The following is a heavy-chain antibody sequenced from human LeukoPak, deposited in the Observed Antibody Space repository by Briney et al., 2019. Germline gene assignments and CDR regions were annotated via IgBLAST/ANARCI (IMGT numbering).Heavy chain of an antibody. J-gene: IGHJ3*02. CDR2: IYYSGST. D-gene: IGHD6-19*01. CDR3: ARQTQQWLGDAFDI. Sequence: SETLSLTCTVSGGSISSYYWSWIRQPPGKGLEWIGYIYYSGSTNYNPSLKSRVIISVDTSKNQFSLKLSSVTAADTAVYYCARQTQQWLGDAFDIWGQGTMVTVSS. CDR1: GGSISSYY. V-gene: IGHV4-59*08.